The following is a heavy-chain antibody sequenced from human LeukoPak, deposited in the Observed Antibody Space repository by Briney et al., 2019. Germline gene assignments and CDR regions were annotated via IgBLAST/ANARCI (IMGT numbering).Heavy chain of an antibody. J-gene: IGHJ4*02. CDR3: ARVIVGATGYYFDY. D-gene: IGHD1-26*01. CDR2: IIPILGVA. Sequence: SVKVSCKASGGTFSSYAISWVRQAPGQGLEWMGRIIPILGVANYAQKFQGRVTITADKSTSTAYMELSSLRSEDTAVYYCARVIVGATGYYFDYWGQGTLVTVSS. CDR1: GGTFSSYA. V-gene: IGHV1-69*04.